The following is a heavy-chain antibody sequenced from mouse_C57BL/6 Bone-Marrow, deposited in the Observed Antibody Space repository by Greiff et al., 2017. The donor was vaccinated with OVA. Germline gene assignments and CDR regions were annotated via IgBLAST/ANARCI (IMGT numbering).Heavy chain of an antibody. D-gene: IGHD2-3*01. J-gene: IGHJ3*01. CDR2: INPSTGGT. CDR1: GYSFTGYY. CDR3: AGGVYDGSTWFAY. V-gene: IGHV1-42*01. Sequence: VQLQQSGPELVKPGASVKISCKASGYSFTGYYMNWVKQSPEKSLEWIGEINPSTGGTTYNQKFKAKATLTVDKSSSTAYMQLKSLTSEDSAVYYCAGGVYDGSTWFAYWGQGTLVTVSA.